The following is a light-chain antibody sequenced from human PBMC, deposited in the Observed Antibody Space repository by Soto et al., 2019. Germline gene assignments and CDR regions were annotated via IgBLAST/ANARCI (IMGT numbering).Light chain of an antibody. J-gene: IGKJ2*01. CDR2: KAS. CDR3: QHYNSLYT. V-gene: IGKV1-5*03. CDR1: QSISSW. Sequence: DIQMTQSPSTLSASVGDRVTITCRASQSISSWLAWYQQKPGKAPKLLIYKASSLESGVPSRFSGSGSGTEFTLTISRLQPDDFETFSFQHYNSLYTFGQGTKREIK.